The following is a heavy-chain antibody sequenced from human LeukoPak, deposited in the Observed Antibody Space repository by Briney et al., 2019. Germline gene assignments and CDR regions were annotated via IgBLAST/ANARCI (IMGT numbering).Heavy chain of an antibody. Sequence: GGSLRLSCAASGFTFSSYGMHWVRQAPGKGLEWVAFIRYDGSNKYYADSVKGRFTISRDNSKNTLYLQMNSLRAEDTAVYYCAPISSSAAYDAFDIWGQGTMVTVSS. J-gene: IGHJ3*02. CDR3: APISSSAAYDAFDI. V-gene: IGHV3-30*02. CDR1: GFTFSSYG. CDR2: IRYDGSNK. D-gene: IGHD6-6*01.